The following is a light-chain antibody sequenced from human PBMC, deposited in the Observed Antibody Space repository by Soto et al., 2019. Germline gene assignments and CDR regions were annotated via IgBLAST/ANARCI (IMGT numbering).Light chain of an antibody. J-gene: IGLJ2*01. CDR1: SSDVGGHNF. Sequence: QSALTQPPSASGSPGQSVTISCTGTSSDVGGHNFVSWYQHHPGKAPKFLIYEVTKRPSGVPDRFSGSKSGITASLTVSGLQAGDEAYYYCSAYAGNNNPVIFGGGTKLPVL. V-gene: IGLV2-8*01. CDR2: EVT. CDR3: SAYAGNNNPVI.